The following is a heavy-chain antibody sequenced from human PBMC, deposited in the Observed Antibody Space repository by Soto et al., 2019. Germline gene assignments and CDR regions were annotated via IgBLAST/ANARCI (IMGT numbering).Heavy chain of an antibody. CDR2: ISWNSGSI. Sequence: SLRLSCAASGFTFDDYAMHWVRQAPGKGLEWVSGISWNSGSIGYADSVKGRFTTSRDNAKNSLYLQMNSLRAEDTAVYYCAKNGGYHKRDYYYYYGMDVWGQGKAVTVS. V-gene: IGHV3-9*01. D-gene: IGHD3-16*01. J-gene: IGHJ6*02. CDR1: GFTFDDYA. CDR3: AKNGGYHKRDYYYYYGMDV.